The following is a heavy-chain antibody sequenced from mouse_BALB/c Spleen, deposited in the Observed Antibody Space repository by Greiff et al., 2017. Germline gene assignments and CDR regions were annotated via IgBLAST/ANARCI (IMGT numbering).Heavy chain of an antibody. Sequence: EVMLVESGGGLAQPGGSLKLSCAASGFTFSSYGMSWVRQTPDKSLELVATINSNGGSTYYPHSVKGRFTISRDNAKNTLYLQMSSLKSEDTAMYYCAIAGSYDDAAWFAYWGQGTLVTVSA. CDR3: AIAGSYDDAAWFAY. J-gene: IGHJ3*01. V-gene: IGHV5-6-3*01. D-gene: IGHD2-12*01. CDR2: INSNGGST. CDR1: GFTFSSYG.